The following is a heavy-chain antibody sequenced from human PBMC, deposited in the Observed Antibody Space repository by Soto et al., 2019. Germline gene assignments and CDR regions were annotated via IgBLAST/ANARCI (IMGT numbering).Heavy chain of an antibody. CDR3: ASRYSYGLYYFDY. CDR1: GGTFSSYA. V-gene: IGHV1-69*13. D-gene: IGHD5-18*01. CDR2: IIPIFGTA. Sequence: ASVKVSCKASGGTFSSYAISWVRQAPGQGLEWMGGIIPIFGTANYAQKFQGRVTITADESTSTAYMELSSLRSEDTAVYYCASRYSYGLYYFDYWGQGTLVTVSS. J-gene: IGHJ4*02.